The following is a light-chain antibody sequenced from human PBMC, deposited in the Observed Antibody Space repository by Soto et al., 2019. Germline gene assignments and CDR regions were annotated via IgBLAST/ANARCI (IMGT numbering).Light chain of an antibody. CDR2: DAS. J-gene: IGKJ4*01. Sequence: EIVLTQSPATLSLSPGERATLSCRASQSVSSYLAWYQQKPGQAPRLLIYDASNRATGIPARFSGSGSGTDLTPTISSLEPEDVAVYYCQQRSNWPLTFGGGTKVEIK. CDR3: QQRSNWPLT. V-gene: IGKV3-11*01. CDR1: QSVSSY.